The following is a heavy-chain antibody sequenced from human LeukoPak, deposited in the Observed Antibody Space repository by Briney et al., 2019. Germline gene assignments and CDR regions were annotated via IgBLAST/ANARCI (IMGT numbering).Heavy chain of an antibody. CDR2: IYYSGST. V-gene: IGHV4-4*07. D-gene: IGHD3-10*01. Sequence: SETLSLTCTVSGGSISSYYWSWIRQPAGKGLEWIGSIYYSGSTYYNPSLKSRVTTSVDTSKNQFSLKLSSVTAADTAVYYCARESYGSRSYDYYYYYMDVWGKGTTVTVSS. CDR3: ARESYGSRSYDYYYYYMDV. J-gene: IGHJ6*03. CDR1: GGSISSYY.